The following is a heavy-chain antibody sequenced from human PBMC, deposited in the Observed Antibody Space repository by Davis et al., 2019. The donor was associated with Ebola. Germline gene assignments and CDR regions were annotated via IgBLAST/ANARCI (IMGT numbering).Heavy chain of an antibody. CDR3: ARDQWLRGYYYGMDV. CDR2: IYYSGST. CDR1: GGSISSYY. Sequence: MPSETLSLTCTVSGGSISSYYWSWIRQPPGKGLEWIGYIYYSGSTNYNPSLKSRVTISVDTSKNQFSLKLSSVTAADTAVYYCARDQWLRGYYYGMDVWGQGTTVTVSS. D-gene: IGHD5-12*01. J-gene: IGHJ6*02. V-gene: IGHV4-59*01.